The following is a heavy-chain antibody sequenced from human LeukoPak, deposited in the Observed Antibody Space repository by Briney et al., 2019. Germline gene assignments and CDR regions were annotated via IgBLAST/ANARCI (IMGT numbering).Heavy chain of an antibody. Sequence: PSETLSLTCAVCGGSFSGYYWSWIRQPPGKGLEWIGEINHSGSTNYNPSLKSRVTISVDTSKNQFSLKLSSVSAADTAVYYCARGKSNTMVRGVMDVWGKGTTVTVSS. CDR3: ARGKSNTMVRGVMDV. J-gene: IGHJ6*03. CDR2: INHSGST. V-gene: IGHV4-34*01. CDR1: GGSFSGYY. D-gene: IGHD3-10*01.